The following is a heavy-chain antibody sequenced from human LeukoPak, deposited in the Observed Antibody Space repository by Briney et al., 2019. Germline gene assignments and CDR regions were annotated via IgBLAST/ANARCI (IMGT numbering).Heavy chain of an antibody. J-gene: IGHJ4*02. Sequence: PGGSLRLSCAASGFTFTNAWMTWVRQAPGKGLEWVGLIKSKANGGTIDYAAPVKGRFTISRDDSKNTLYLQMNGLKTEDTAVYSCPQITPGNNTGRGIDYWGQETLV. CDR3: PQITPGNNTGRGIDY. CDR2: IKSKANGGTI. D-gene: IGHD1/OR15-1a*01. V-gene: IGHV3-15*01. CDR1: GFTFTNAW.